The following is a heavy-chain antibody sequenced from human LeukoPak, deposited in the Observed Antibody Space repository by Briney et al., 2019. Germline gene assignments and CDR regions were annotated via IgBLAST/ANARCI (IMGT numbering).Heavy chain of an antibody. CDR2: ISGSGGST. CDR1: GFTFSSYA. V-gene: IGHV3-23*01. Sequence: PGASLRLSCAASGFTFSSYAMSWVRQAPGKGLEWVSAISGSGGSTYYADSVKGRFTISRDNSKNTLYLQMNSLRAEDTAVYHCAKATEWLVPNWFDPWGQGTLVTVSS. J-gene: IGHJ5*02. D-gene: IGHD6-19*01. CDR3: AKATEWLVPNWFDP.